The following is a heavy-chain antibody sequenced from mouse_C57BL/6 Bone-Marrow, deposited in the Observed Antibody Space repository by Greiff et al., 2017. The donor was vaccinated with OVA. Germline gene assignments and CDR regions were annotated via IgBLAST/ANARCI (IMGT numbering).Heavy chain of an antibody. Sequence: QVQLQQSGSELVKPGASVKISCKASGYAFSSYWMNWVKQRPGNGLEWIGQIYPGDGDTNYNGKFKGKATLTADKSSSTAYMQLSSLTSEDSAVYFCVGDYSNYDYAMDYWGQGTSVTVSS. CDR3: VGDYSNYDYAMDY. V-gene: IGHV1-80*01. D-gene: IGHD2-5*01. CDR2: IYPGDGDT. CDR1: GYAFSSYW. J-gene: IGHJ4*01.